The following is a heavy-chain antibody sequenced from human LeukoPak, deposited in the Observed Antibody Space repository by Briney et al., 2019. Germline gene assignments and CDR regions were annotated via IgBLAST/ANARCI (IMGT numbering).Heavy chain of an antibody. CDR3: ARDGDCSSTSCSNYYYYGMDV. CDR1: GFTVSDNY. J-gene: IGHJ6*02. D-gene: IGHD2-2*01. Sequence: GGSLRLSCAASGFTVSDNYMSWVRQAPGKGLEWVSVFYSGGGNTNYANSVKGRFTISRDNSKNTLYLQMNSLRAEDTAVYYCARDGDCSSTSCSNYYYYGMDVWGQGTTVTVSS. CDR2: FYSGGGNT. V-gene: IGHV3-66*01.